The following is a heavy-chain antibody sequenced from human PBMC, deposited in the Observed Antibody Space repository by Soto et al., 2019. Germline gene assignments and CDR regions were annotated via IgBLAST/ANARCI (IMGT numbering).Heavy chain of an antibody. V-gene: IGHV3-21*01. D-gene: IGHD3-10*01. J-gene: IGHJ6*02. Sequence: PGGALRLSSADSGFTFSSYSMNWFRQAPGKGLEWVSSISSSSSYIYYADSVKGRFTISRDNAKNSLYLQMNSLRAEDTAVYYCARDLRYYYGSGSSGPTYGMDVWGQGTTVTVSS. CDR3: ARDLRYYYGSGSSGPTYGMDV. CDR1: GFTFSSYS. CDR2: ISSSSSYI.